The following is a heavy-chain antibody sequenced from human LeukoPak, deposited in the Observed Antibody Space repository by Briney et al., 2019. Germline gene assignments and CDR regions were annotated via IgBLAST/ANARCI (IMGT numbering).Heavy chain of an antibody. J-gene: IGHJ3*01. V-gene: IGHV3-7*01. CDR2: MRQDGSDK. CDR3: AREGNAFDV. D-gene: IGHD3-10*01. Sequence: GGSLRLSCVASGFIFSNHIISWVRRAPGKGLEWVTNMRQDGSDKYYVDFVKGRFTISRDNAKNSLYLQMNNLGAEDTAVYYCAREGNAFDVWGQGTMVTVSS. CDR1: GFIFSNHI.